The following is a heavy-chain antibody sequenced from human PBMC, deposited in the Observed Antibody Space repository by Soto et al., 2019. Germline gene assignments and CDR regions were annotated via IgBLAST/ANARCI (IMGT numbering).Heavy chain of an antibody. Sequence: GESLKISCKGSGYSFTSYWISWVRQMPGKGLEWMGRIDPSDSYTNYSPSFQGHVTISADKSISTAYLQWSSLKASDTAMYYCARPDGDYYDSSSYWGQGTLVTVYS. CDR3: ARPDGDYYDSSSY. D-gene: IGHD3-22*01. CDR1: GYSFTSYW. J-gene: IGHJ4*02. CDR2: IDPSDSYT. V-gene: IGHV5-10-1*01.